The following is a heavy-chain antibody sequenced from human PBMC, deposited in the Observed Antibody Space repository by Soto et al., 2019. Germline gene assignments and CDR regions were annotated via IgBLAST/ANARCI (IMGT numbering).Heavy chain of an antibody. J-gene: IGHJ5*02. CDR1: GFTFSSYG. CDR3: AKDRIFGVVRPGWFDP. CDR2: ISYDGSNK. V-gene: IGHV3-30*18. D-gene: IGHD3-3*01. Sequence: GGSLRLSCAASGFTFSSYGMHWVRQAPGKGLEWVAVISYDGSNKYYADSVKGRFTISRDNSKNTLYLQMNSLRAEDTAVYYCAKDRIFGVVRPGWFDPWGQGTLVTVS.